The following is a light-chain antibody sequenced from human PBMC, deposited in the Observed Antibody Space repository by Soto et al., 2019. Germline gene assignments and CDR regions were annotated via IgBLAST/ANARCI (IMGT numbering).Light chain of an antibody. J-gene: IGLJ2*01. CDR1: NIGTKN. CDR3: QVWGSSSDPVV. Sequence: SYELTQPPSVSVAPGKTARINCGGNNIGTKNVHWYQQKPGQAPVLVIYYDTDRPSGIPERFSGSNSGNTATLTISRVEAGDEADYYCQVWGSSSDPVVFGGGTKLTVL. CDR2: YDT. V-gene: IGLV3-21*04.